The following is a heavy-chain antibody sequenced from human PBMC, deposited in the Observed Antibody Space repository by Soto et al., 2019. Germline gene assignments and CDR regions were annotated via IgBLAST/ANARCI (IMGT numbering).Heavy chain of an antibody. V-gene: IGHV1-69*01. CDR1: GATFSSYH. CDR3: TRGAPYDTSRYPFDY. Sequence: QVQLVQSGAEVKKPGSSVRVSCKASGATFSSYHISWVRQAPGQGLEWMGGILPIYGTTNYAQKFQGRVTITADESTGTAYTELSSLRSEDTAVYYCTRGAPYDTSRYPFDYWGQGTLVTVSS. CDR2: ILPIYGTT. J-gene: IGHJ4*02. D-gene: IGHD3-22*01.